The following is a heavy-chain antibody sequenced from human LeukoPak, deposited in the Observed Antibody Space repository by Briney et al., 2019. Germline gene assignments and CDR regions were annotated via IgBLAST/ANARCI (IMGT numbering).Heavy chain of an antibody. CDR1: GGSISSSSYY. CDR2: IYYSGST. D-gene: IGHD3-3*01. V-gene: IGHV4-39*07. J-gene: IGHJ5*02. CDR3: ARDQPSYYDFWSGYFRPASEYNWFDP. Sequence: SETLSLTCTVSGGSISSSSYYWGWIRQPPGKGLEWIGSIYYSGSTYYNPSLKSRVTISVDTSKNQFSLKLSSVTAADTAVYYCARDQPSYYDFWSGYFRPASEYNWFDPWGQGTLVTVSS.